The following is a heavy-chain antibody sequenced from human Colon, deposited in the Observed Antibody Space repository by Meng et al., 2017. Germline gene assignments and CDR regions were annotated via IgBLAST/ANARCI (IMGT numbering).Heavy chain of an antibody. D-gene: IGHD4-23*01. CDR2: IYQSGST. CDR3: ARVPTTVDPFES. J-gene: IGHJ4*02. V-gene: IGHV4-4*02. Sequence: QGLLQESGPGLVKPSGTLSLTCTVSGGSISSNNWWSWVRQSPGRGLGWIGEIYQSGSTNYSPSLKSRVTISLDKSKNQFSLKVSYMTAADTAVYFCARVPTTVDPFESWGQGTLVTVSS. CDR1: GGSISSNNW.